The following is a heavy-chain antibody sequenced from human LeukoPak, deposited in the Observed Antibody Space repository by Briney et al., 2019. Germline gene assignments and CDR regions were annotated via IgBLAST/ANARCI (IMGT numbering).Heavy chain of an antibody. Sequence: ASVKVSCKASGYTFTAYYLHWVRQAPGQGLEWMGWINPNSGGTNYAQKFKGWVTLTRDTSINTTYMELSRLASDVTAVYYCARGPNYYDSSGFHYRDWGQGTLVTVSS. V-gene: IGHV1-2*04. D-gene: IGHD3-22*01. CDR3: ARGPNYYDSSGFHYRD. CDR1: GYTFTAYY. CDR2: INPNSGGT. J-gene: IGHJ4*02.